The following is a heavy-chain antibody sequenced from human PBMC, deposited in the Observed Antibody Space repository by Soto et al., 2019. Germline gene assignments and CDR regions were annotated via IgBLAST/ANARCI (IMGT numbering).Heavy chain of an antibody. CDR2: IWSDGNNR. D-gene: IGHD1-1*01. J-gene: IGHJ4*02. CDR3: VRGDNWNDEASDY. CDR1: GFIFSNHG. V-gene: IGHV3-33*01. Sequence: QVQLVESGGGVVQPGRSLRLSCAASGFIFSNHGMHWVRQAPGKGLEWVAVIWSDGNNRYYADSVKGRFTISRDNSKNKLYLQMNSLRAEDTAVYYCVRGDNWNDEASDYWGQGTLVTVSS.